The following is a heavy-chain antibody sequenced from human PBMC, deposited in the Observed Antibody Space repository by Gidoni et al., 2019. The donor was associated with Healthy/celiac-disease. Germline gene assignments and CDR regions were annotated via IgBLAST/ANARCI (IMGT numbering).Heavy chain of an antibody. CDR1: GFPFRGYW. CDR3: ARDQFHYYDSSGYLQSVDY. CDR2: IKQEGSEK. Sequence: EVQLVESGGGLVQPGGSLRLACAASGFPFRGYWMRWVRQAPGKGLEWVANIKQEGSEKYYVDSVKGRFTISRDNAKNSLYLQMNSLRAEDTAVYYCARDQFHYYDSSGYLQSVDYWGQGTLVTVSS. V-gene: IGHV3-7*01. J-gene: IGHJ4*02. D-gene: IGHD3-22*01.